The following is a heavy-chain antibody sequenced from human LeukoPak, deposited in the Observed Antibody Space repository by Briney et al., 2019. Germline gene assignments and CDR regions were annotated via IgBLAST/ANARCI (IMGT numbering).Heavy chain of an antibody. CDR2: INPSGGST. J-gene: IGHJ4*02. Sequence: ASVKVSCKASGYTFTSYYMHWVRQARGQGLEWMGIINPSGGSTSYAQKFQGRVTMTRDMSTSTVYMELSSLRSEDTAVYYCATASIQLSPLRYWGQGTLVTVSS. D-gene: IGHD5-18*01. V-gene: IGHV1-46*01. CDR1: GYTFTSYY. CDR3: ATASIQLSPLRY.